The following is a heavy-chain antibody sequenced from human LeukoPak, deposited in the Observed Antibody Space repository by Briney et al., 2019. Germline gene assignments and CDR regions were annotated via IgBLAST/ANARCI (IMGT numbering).Heavy chain of an antibody. CDR2: ISSSGSTI. D-gene: IGHD3-10*01. Sequence: PGGSLRLSCAAPGFTFSSYEMNWVRQAPGKGLEWVSYISSSGSTIYYADSVKGRFTIPRDNAKNSLYLQMNSLRAEDTAVYYCVRGGPVLLWFGERIYYWGQGTLVTVSS. CDR3: VRGGPVLLWFGERIYY. J-gene: IGHJ4*02. CDR1: GFTFSSYE. V-gene: IGHV3-48*03.